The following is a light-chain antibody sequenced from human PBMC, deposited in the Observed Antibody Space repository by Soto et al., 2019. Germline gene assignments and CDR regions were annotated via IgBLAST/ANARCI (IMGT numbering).Light chain of an antibody. CDR1: SSDVGGYNY. J-gene: IGLJ2*01. Sequence: QSALTQPASVSGSPGQSITISCTGTSSDVGGYNYVSWYQQHPGKAPKLMIYEVSNRPSGVSNRFSGSKSGNTASLTISGLQAEDEADYYCCSYTSSGTLVFGGGTKVTVL. CDR3: CSYTSSGTLV. CDR2: EVS. V-gene: IGLV2-14*01.